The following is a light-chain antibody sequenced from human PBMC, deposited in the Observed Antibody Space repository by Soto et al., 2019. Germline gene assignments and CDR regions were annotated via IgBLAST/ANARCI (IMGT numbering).Light chain of an antibody. CDR2: NAS. J-gene: IGKJ1*01. Sequence: DIQMTQSPSTLSASVGDRVTITCRASQSISSWLAWYQQKPGKAPKLLIYNASSLESGVPSRFSGSGSGTEFTLTISSLQPDDFATYYTQQYNRYPWTFGPGNKVEIK. CDR3: QQYNRYPWT. CDR1: QSISSW. V-gene: IGKV1-5*03.